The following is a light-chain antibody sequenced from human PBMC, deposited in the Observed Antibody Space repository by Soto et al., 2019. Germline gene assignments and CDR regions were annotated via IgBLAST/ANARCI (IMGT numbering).Light chain of an antibody. V-gene: IGKV1-33*01. J-gene: IGKJ3*01. CDR1: EDIRTS. CDR3: QHYNNLPPFT. CDR2: GAS. Sequence: DIQMTQSPSSLSASVGARVSITCQASEDIRTSLSWFQHKPGRAPKLLIYGASYLETGVPSRFRGSGSGTDFTLTISSLQPEYIATYYCQHYNNLPPFTFGPGNIVDGK.